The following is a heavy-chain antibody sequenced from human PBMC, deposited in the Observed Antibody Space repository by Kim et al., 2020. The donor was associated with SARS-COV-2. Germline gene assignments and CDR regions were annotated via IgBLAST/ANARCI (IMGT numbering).Heavy chain of an antibody. CDR1: GGSFSGYY. D-gene: IGHD6-13*01. Sequence: SETLSLTCAVYGGSFSGYYWSWIRQPPGKGLEWIGEINHSGSTNYNPSLKSRVTITVDTSKNQFSLKLSSVTAADTAVYYCARGGIIAAAGIDGYNWFDPWGQGTLVTVSS. J-gene: IGHJ5*02. CDR2: INHSGST. CDR3: ARGGIIAAAGIDGYNWFDP. V-gene: IGHV4-34*01.